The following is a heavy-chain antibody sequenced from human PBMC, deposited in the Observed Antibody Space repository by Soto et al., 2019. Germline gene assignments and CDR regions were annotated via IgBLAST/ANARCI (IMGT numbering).Heavy chain of an antibody. J-gene: IGHJ2*01. CDR3: ARMAGPWYFDL. V-gene: IGHV4-34*01. Sequence: SETLSLTCAVHGGSFSGFYWTWIRQPPGKGLEWIGEINHSGSANYNPPLKSRVTMSLDTSRNQFSLSLNSVTAADTAVYYCARMAGPWYFDLWGRGPMLTVYS. CDR2: INHSGSA. CDR1: GGSFSGFY.